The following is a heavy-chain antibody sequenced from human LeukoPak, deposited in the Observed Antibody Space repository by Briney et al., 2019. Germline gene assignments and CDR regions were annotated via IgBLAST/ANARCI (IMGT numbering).Heavy chain of an antibody. J-gene: IGHJ4*02. Sequence: ASVKVSCKASGYTFTNYGISWVRQAPGQGLEWMGWINTYNGHTDYAQKLQGRVAMTIDTSTSTAYMELRSLRSDDTAVYYCARALYGSGTYSFDYWGQGTLVTVSS. CDR2: INTYNGHT. D-gene: IGHD3-10*01. CDR3: ARALYGSGTYSFDY. V-gene: IGHV1-18*01. CDR1: GYTFTNYG.